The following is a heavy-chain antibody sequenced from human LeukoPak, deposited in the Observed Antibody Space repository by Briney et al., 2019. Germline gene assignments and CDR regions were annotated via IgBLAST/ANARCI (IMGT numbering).Heavy chain of an antibody. CDR3: ARERAGAQNWVALDP. CDR2: IYADGTT. V-gene: IGHV3-66*02. Sequence: GGSLRLSCAASGFTVSNDYMAWVRQDPGKGLEWVSLIYADGTTFYTDSVKGRFTMSRDNFKNTLYLQMNSLRPEDAALYYCARERAGAQNWVALDPWGQGTLVTVSS. CDR1: GFTVSNDY. D-gene: IGHD7-27*01. J-gene: IGHJ5*02.